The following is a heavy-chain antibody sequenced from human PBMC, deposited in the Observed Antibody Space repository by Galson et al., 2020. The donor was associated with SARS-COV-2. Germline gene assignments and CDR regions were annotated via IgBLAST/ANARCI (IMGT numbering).Heavy chain of an antibody. CDR3: AGDASWAMFANDV. CDR2: ISSGSDYI. Sequence: GGSLRLSCAVSGFTFSSYTMNWVRQAPGKGLEWVSAISSGSDYIYNADSVKGRFTISRDNGKNSLYLQMNSLRVEDTAVYYCAGDASWAMFANDVWGQGTTVTVSS. J-gene: IGHJ6*02. D-gene: IGHD2-8*01. CDR1: GFTFSSYT. V-gene: IGHV3-21*01.